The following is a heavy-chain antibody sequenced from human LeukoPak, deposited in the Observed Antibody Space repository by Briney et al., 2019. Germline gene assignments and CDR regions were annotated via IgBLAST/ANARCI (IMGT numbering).Heavy chain of an antibody. CDR3: ATSGGLDPSYFDF. V-gene: IGHV1-18*01. CDR2: ISAYNGNT. D-gene: IGHD6-19*01. CDR1: GYTFTSYG. J-gene: IGHJ4*02. Sequence: ASVTVSCKASGYTFTSYGFNWVRQPPGQGLEWMGWISAYNGNTNYAQKLQGRVTMTTDTSTSTAYMELRSLRSDDTAVYYCATSGGLDPSYFDFWGQGPLVTVSA.